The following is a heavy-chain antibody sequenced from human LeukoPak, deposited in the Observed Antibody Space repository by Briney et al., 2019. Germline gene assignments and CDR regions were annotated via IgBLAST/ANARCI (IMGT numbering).Heavy chain of an antibody. CDR2: ISYDGSNK. Sequence: PGGSLRLSCAASGFTFSSYAMHWVRLAPGKGLEWVAVISYDGSNKYYADSVKGRFTISRDNSKNTLYLQMNSLRAEDTAVYYCARDRLRYSYRYYSQWGQGTLSPSPQ. D-gene: IGHD5-18*01. V-gene: IGHV3-30*01. CDR1: GFTFSSYA. J-gene: IGHJ4*02. CDR3: ARDRLRYSYRYYSQ.